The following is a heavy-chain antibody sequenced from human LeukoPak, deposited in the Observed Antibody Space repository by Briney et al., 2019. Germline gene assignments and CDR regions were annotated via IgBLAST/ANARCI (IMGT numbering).Heavy chain of an antibody. CDR2: IYTSGST. D-gene: IGHD2-2*01. Sequence: SETLSLTCTVSGGSISSYYWSWIRQPAGKGLEWIGRIYTSGSTNYNPSLKSRVTMSVDTSKNQFSLKLSSVTAADTAVYYCARDMVPYCSSTSCYWAYNWFGPWGQGTLVTVSS. CDR3: ARDMVPYCSSTSCYWAYNWFGP. J-gene: IGHJ5*02. V-gene: IGHV4-4*07. CDR1: GGSISSYY.